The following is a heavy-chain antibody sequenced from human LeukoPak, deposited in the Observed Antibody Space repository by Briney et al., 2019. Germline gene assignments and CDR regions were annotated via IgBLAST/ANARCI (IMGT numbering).Heavy chain of an antibody. Sequence: PGGSLRLSCAVSGFTFSSYSMNWVRQAPGKGLEWVSSISSSSSYIYYEDSVKGRFTISRDNAKNSLYLQMNSLRAEDTAVYYCARDQIESAYYYGMDVWGQGTTVTVSS. CDR2: ISSSSSYI. CDR1: GFTFSSYS. V-gene: IGHV3-21*01. D-gene: IGHD2/OR15-2a*01. CDR3: ARDQIESAYYYGMDV. J-gene: IGHJ6*02.